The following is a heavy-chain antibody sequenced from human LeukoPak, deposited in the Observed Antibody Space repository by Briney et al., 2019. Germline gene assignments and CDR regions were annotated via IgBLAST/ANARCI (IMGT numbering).Heavy chain of an antibody. J-gene: IGHJ4*02. CDR3: AKHNSGNFIYFDS. CDR2: ITGSGGTT. V-gene: IGHV3-23*01. D-gene: IGHD1-26*01. CDR1: GFTFSLYA. Sequence: PGGSLRLSCAASGFTFSLYAMSWVRQAPGKGLEWVSGITGSGGTTYYADSVKGRSTLSRDNSKNTLYLQMNSLGAEDTAVYYCAKHNSGNFIYFDSWGQGALVTVSS.